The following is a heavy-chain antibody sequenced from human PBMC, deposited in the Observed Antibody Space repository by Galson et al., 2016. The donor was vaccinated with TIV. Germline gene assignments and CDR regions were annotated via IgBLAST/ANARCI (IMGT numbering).Heavy chain of an antibody. J-gene: IGHJ3*02. CDR3: ARTHDIALSPFDI. D-gene: IGHD5-12*01. Sequence: CAASGFTFNTYWMHWVRQAPGKGLVWVSRINSDGSTISYVDSVKGRLTISRDNAKNTLYLQMNSLRAEDTALYYCARTHDIALSPFDIWGQGTMVAVSS. CDR2: INSDGSTI. CDR1: GFTFNTYW. V-gene: IGHV3-74*01.